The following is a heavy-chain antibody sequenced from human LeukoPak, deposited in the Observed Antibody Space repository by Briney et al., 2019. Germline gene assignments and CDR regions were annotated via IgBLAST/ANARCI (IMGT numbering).Heavy chain of an antibody. V-gene: IGHV5-51*01. J-gene: IGHJ4*02. Sequence: GESLQISCKGSGYSFTSYWIGWVRQMPGKGLEWMGIIYPGDSDTRCGPSFQGQVTISADKSISTAYLQWSSLKASDTAMYYCARQKGYDILTGYYSDYWGQGTLVTVSS. CDR2: IYPGDSDT. CDR1: GYSFTSYW. D-gene: IGHD3-9*01. CDR3: ARQKGYDILTGYYSDY.